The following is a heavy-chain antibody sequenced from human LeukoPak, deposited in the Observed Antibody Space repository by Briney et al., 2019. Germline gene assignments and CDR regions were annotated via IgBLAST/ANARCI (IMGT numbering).Heavy chain of an antibody. J-gene: IGHJ4*02. D-gene: IGHD3-3*01. CDR2: IYTSGST. CDR1: GGSISNYY. CDR3: ARARRGYYTYYFDY. Sequence: SETLSLTCTVSGGSISNYYRSWIRQPAGKGMEWIGRIYTSGSTNYNPSPKSRVTMSVDTSKNQLALKLSSVTAADTAVYYCARARRGYYTYYFDYWGQGTLVTVSS. V-gene: IGHV4-4*07.